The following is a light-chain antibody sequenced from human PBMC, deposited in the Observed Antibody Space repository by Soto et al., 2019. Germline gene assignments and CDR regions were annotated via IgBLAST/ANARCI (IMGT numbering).Light chain of an antibody. V-gene: IGKV1-39*01. J-gene: IGKJ4*01. CDR3: QQSYLT. Sequence: DIQMTQSPSSLSASVGDRVTITCRASQSISNYLNWYQQKPGEAPKLLIYAASSLQSGVPSRFSGSGSGTDFTLTISSLQPEDFATYYCQQSYLTFGGGTKVEIK. CDR1: QSISNY. CDR2: AAS.